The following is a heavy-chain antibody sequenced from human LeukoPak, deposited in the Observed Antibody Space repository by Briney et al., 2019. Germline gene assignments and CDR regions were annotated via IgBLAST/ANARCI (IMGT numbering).Heavy chain of an antibody. V-gene: IGHV3-43D*04. CDR1: GFSFRTYA. J-gene: IGHJ4*02. CDR3: AKDISPSGEYYFDY. D-gene: IGHD7-27*01. CDR2: ISWDGGST. Sequence: PGGSLRLSCAASGFSFRTYAMSWVRQAPGKGLEWVSLISWDGGSTYYADSVKGRFTISRDNSKNSLYLQMNSLRAEDTALYYCAKDISPSGEYYFDYWGQGTLVTVSS.